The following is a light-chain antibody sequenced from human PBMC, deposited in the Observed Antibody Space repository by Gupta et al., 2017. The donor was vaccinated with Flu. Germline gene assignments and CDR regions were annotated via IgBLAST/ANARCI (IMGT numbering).Light chain of an antibody. J-gene: IGKJ3*01. Sequence: EIVLTQSPATLSLSPGERATLSCRASQSVSSNLAWYQQKPGQAPRLLIYDASNRATGIPARFSGSGSGTDFTLTISSLEPEDFAVYYCQQRSNWPRLFTFGPGTKVDIK. V-gene: IGKV3-11*01. CDR3: QQRSNWPRLFT. CDR1: QSVSSN. CDR2: DAS.